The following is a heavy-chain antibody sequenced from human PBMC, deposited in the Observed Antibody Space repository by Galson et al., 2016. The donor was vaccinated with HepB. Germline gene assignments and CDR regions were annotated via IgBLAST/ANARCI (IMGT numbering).Heavy chain of an antibody. CDR2: ISISGGRT. CDR3: ARDSGYHSFDY. V-gene: IGHV3-23*01. Sequence: SLRLSCAASGFTFSDYAMTWVRQAPGKGLEWVSGISISGGRTYYADSVKGRFTISRDNSKNTLYLQMNSLRAEDTAVYYCARDSGYHSFDYWGQGTLVTVSS. J-gene: IGHJ4*02. D-gene: IGHD3-22*01. CDR1: GFTFSDYA.